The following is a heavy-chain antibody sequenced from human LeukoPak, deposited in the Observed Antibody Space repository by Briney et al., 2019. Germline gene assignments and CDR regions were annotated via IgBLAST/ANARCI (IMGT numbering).Heavy chain of an antibody. Sequence: ASVKVSCKASGYTFTSYDINWVRQATGQGLEWMGWMNPNSGNTGYAQKFQGRVTMTRNTSISTAYMELSSLRSEDTAVCYCARGPRIAARPRYYYYMDVWGKGTTVTVSS. CDR1: GYTFTSYD. J-gene: IGHJ6*03. V-gene: IGHV1-8*01. CDR3: ARGPRIAARPRYYYYMDV. D-gene: IGHD6-6*01. CDR2: MNPNSGNT.